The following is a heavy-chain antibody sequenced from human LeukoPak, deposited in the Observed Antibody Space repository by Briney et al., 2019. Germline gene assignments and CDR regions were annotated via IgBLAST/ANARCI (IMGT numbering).Heavy chain of an antibody. CDR3: ARDPEGGAFDI. Sequence: GGSLRLSCAASGFTVSSNYMSWVRQAPGKGLEWVSVIYSGGSTYYADSVKGRFTISRDNAKNSLYLQMNSLRAEDTAVYYCARDPEGGAFDIWGQGTMVTVSS. J-gene: IGHJ3*02. D-gene: IGHD3-16*01. CDR2: IYSGGST. CDR1: GFTVSSNY. V-gene: IGHV3-53*01.